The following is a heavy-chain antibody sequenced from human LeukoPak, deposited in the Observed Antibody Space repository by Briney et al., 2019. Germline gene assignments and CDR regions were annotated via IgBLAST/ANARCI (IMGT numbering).Heavy chain of an antibody. CDR3: ARDGGSHGAYPPR. V-gene: IGHV3-30-3*01. D-gene: IGHD4-17*01. CDR2: ISSDGSNK. J-gene: IGHJ4*02. Sequence: GRSLRLSCAASGFTFSNYALHWVRQAPGKGLEWVAVISSDGSNKYYPDSVRGRFTISRDNAENTLYLQMTSLRDDDTAVYYCARDGGSHGAYPPRWGQGTVVTVS. CDR1: GFTFSNYA.